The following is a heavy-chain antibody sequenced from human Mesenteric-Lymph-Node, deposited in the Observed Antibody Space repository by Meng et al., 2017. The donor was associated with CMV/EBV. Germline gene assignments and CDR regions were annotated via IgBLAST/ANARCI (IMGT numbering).Heavy chain of an antibody. CDR1: GDSVSRNSDA. Sequence: SGDSVSRNSDAWHWIRQSPSRGLEWLGRTYYRSKWYNDYAESVKSRITINPDTSKNQFSLQLNSVTPADTAVYYCARGSSSRNAYDCWGQGTLVTVSS. CDR3: ARGSSSRNAYDC. V-gene: IGHV6-1*01. CDR2: TYYRSKWYN. D-gene: IGHD2-2*01. J-gene: IGHJ4*02.